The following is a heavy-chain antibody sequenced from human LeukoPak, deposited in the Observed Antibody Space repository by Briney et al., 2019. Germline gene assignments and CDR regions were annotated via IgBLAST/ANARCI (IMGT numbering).Heavy chain of an antibody. D-gene: IGHD3-16*02. V-gene: IGHV1-2*02. CDR1: GYTFTGYY. Sequence: ASVKVSCKASGYTFTGYYMHWVRQAPGRGLEWMGWINPNSGGTNYAQKFQGRVTMTRDTSISTAYMELSRLRSDDTAVYYCARGDYVWGSYRKPLDYWGQGTLVTVSS. CDR3: ARGDYVWGSYRKPLDY. CDR2: INPNSGGT. J-gene: IGHJ4*02.